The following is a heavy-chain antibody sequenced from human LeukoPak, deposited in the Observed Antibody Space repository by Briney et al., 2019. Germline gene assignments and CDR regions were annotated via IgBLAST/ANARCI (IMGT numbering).Heavy chain of an antibody. CDR1: GFTFSSYG. J-gene: IGHJ4*02. D-gene: IGHD1-26*01. V-gene: IGHV3-33*01. CDR3: ARDRGTLGYFDY. CDR2: IWYDGSNK. Sequence: GRSLRLSCAASGFTFSSYGMHWVRQAPGKGLEWVAVIWYDGSNKYYADSVKGRFTISRDNSKNTLYLQMNSLRAEDTAVYYCARDRGTLGYFDYWGQGTLVTVSS.